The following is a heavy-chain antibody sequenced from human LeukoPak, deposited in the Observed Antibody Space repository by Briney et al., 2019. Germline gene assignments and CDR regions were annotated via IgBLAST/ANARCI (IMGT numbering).Heavy chain of an antibody. Sequence: GGSLRLSCAASGFTFSSYSMNWVRQAPGKGLEWVSYISSSSSTIYYADSVKGRFTISRDNAKNSLYLQMNRLRAEDTAVYYCAREQSPLYSNYVDYWGQGPLVTVSS. D-gene: IGHD4-11*01. CDR1: GFTFSSYS. V-gene: IGHV3-48*01. CDR3: AREQSPLYSNYVDY. J-gene: IGHJ4*02. CDR2: ISSSSSTI.